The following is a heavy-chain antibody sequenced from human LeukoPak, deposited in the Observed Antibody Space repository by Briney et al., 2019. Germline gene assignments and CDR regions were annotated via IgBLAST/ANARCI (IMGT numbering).Heavy chain of an antibody. D-gene: IGHD2-21*02. CDR2: ISYDGSNK. CDR3: AKGGGDNAIGDY. J-gene: IGHJ4*02. V-gene: IGHV3-30*18. Sequence: GSLKLSCEPSGYPFVTYGMHGVRKAPGKGLEWVAVISYDGSNKYYADSVKGRFTISRDNSKNTLYLQMNSLRAEDTAVYYCAKGGGDNAIGDYWGQGTLVTVSS. CDR1: GYPFVTYG.